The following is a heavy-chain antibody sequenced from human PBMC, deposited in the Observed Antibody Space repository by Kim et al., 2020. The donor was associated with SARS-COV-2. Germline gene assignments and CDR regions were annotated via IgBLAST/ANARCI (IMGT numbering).Heavy chain of an antibody. V-gene: IGHV3-43*02. CDR3: AKDIGYDFWSGYKGGYYYYGMDV. D-gene: IGHD3-3*01. J-gene: IGHJ6*02. CDR2: ISGDGGST. Sequence: GGSLRLSCAASGFTFDDYAMHWVRQAPGKGLEWVSLISGDGGSTYYADSVKGRFTISRDNSKNSLYLQMNSLRTEDTALYYCAKDIGYDFWSGYKGGYYYYGMDVWGQGTTVTGSS. CDR1: GFTFDDYA.